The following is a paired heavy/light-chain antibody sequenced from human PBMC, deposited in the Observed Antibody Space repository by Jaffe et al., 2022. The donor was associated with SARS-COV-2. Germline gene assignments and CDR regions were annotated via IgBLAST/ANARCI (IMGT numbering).Heavy chain of an antibody. V-gene: IGHV3-30*04. Sequence: QVRLVESGGGVVQPGRSLRLSCAASRFTFSAYALHWVRQAPGKGLEWVAVISFDGSNKYYADSVKGRFTVSRDNSKNTLYLQMDSLRPEDTAVYYCARDRGSNWLLYYLDYWGLGTLVTVSS. CDR2: ISFDGSNK. D-gene: IGHD6-13*01. J-gene: IGHJ4*02. CDR1: RFTFSAYA. CDR3: ARDRGSNWLLYYLDY.
Light chain of an antibody. V-gene: IGKV1-12*01. CDR2: AAS. J-gene: IGKJ3*01. CDR1: QGLSRW. CDR3: QQANSFFAS. Sequence: DFQMTQSPSSVSASVGDRVTITCRASQGLSRWLAWYQQKPGKAPRLLIYAASSLQSGVPSRFSGSGSGTDFTLTISSLQPEDFATYYCQQANSFFASFGPGTKVDFK.